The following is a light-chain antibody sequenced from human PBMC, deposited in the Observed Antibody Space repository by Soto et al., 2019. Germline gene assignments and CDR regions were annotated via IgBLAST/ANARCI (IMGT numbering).Light chain of an antibody. Sequence: DIVLTQSPVTLSLSPGERATLSCRASQSVGSYLAWYQQKPGQAPRLLIYDASHRATGIRARFSGSGSGTDFTLTISSLEPEDFAVYHCLQRANWPLTFGGGAQVEIK. CDR1: QSVGSY. J-gene: IGKJ4*01. V-gene: IGKV3-11*01. CDR3: LQRANWPLT. CDR2: DAS.